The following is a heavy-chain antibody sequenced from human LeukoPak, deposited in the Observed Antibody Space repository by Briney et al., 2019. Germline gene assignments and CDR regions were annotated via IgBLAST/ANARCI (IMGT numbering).Heavy chain of an antibody. J-gene: IGHJ4*02. CDR3: ARTKEMASISYFDS. CDR2: ISGGGTIT. V-gene: IGHV3-23*01. CDR1: DFSFTTYA. D-gene: IGHD5-24*01. Sequence: PGGSLRLSCAASDFSFTTYAMSWVRQAPGKGLEWVSSISGGGTITYYADSVKGRFTISRDNAKNSLYLQMNSLRAEDTAVYYCARTKEMASISYFDSWGQGTLVTVSS.